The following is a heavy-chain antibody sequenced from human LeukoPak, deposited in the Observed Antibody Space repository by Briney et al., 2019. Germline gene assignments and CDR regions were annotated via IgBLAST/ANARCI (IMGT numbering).Heavy chain of an antibody. CDR1: GFTFSSYG. CDR2: ISYDGTNT. Sequence: GGSLRLSCAASGFTFSSYGMHWVRQAPGKGLEWVAVISYDGTNTYYADSVKGRFTISRDNSKNTLFLQMNSLRAEDTAVYYCAKSVGVSSWYYFDYWGQGTLVTVSS. D-gene: IGHD6-13*01. V-gene: IGHV3-30*18. J-gene: IGHJ4*02. CDR3: AKSVGVSSWYYFDY.